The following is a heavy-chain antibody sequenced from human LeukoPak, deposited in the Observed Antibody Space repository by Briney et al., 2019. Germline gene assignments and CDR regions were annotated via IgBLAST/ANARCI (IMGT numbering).Heavy chain of an antibody. CDR2: INPNSGGT. CDR1: GYTFTSYY. D-gene: IGHD3-3*01. CDR3: ARGGITIFGVVTDLRFDP. J-gene: IGHJ5*02. Sequence: ASVKVSCKASGYTFTSYYMHWVRQAPGQGLEWMGWINPNSGGTNYAQKFQGRVTMTRDTSISTAYMELSRLRSDDTAVYYCARGGITIFGVVTDLRFDPWGQGTLVTVSS. V-gene: IGHV1-2*02.